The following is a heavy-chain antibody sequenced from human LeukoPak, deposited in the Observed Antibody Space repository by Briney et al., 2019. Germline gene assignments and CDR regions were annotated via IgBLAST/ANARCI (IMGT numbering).Heavy chain of an antibody. D-gene: IGHD4-17*01. Sequence: PSETLSLTCTVSGGSISSYYWSWIRQPAGKGLEWIGRIYTSGSTNYNPSLKSRVTMSVDTSKNQFSLKLSPVTAADTAVYYCARTTVTTLDYYGMDVWGQGTTVTVSS. J-gene: IGHJ6*02. V-gene: IGHV4-4*07. CDR2: IYTSGST. CDR1: GGSISSYY. CDR3: ARTTVTTLDYYGMDV.